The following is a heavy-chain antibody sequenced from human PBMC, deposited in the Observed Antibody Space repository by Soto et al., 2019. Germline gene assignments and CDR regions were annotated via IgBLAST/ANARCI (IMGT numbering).Heavy chain of an antibody. D-gene: IGHD2-15*01. V-gene: IGHV4-34*01. Sequence: QVQLQQWGAGLLKPSETLSLTCAVYGGSFSGYYWSWIRQPPGKGLVWIGEINHSGSTNYNPSLKSRVTISVDTSKNQFSLKLSSVTAADTAVYYCARARYCSGGSCYRWGFDPWGQGTLVTVSS. CDR2: INHSGST. J-gene: IGHJ5*02. CDR1: GGSFSGYY. CDR3: ARARYCSGGSCYRWGFDP.